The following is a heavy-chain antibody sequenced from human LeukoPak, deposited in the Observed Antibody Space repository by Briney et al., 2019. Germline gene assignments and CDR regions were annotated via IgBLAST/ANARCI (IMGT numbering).Heavy chain of an antibody. D-gene: IGHD3-9*01. CDR2: INHSGGT. Sequence: SETLSLTCAVSGGSFSGFYWSWIRQPPGKGLAWLGEINHSGGTNYNPSLKSPVTISVDTSKNQFSLRVSFVTAADTAVYYCARRVLTGSRWGYFFYYYMDVWGKGTTVIVSS. J-gene: IGHJ6*03. V-gene: IGHV4-34*01. CDR1: GGSFSGFY. CDR3: ARRVLTGSRWGYFFYYYMDV.